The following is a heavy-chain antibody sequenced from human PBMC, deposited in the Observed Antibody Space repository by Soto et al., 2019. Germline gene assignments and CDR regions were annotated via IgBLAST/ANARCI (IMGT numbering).Heavy chain of an antibody. J-gene: IGHJ3*02. Sequence: RGSLILSCAASGFTFSTYSMHSVCQATGKGQEWVSSISSSSHYIYYAASVKGRFTISRDNAKNSLYLQMNSLRAEDTPVLYCARDRVSEWSPAAFDIWGQGIMPTVSS. D-gene: IGHD3-3*01. CDR1: GFTFSTYS. CDR3: ARDRVSEWSPAAFDI. V-gene: IGHV3-21*01. CDR2: ISSSSHYI.